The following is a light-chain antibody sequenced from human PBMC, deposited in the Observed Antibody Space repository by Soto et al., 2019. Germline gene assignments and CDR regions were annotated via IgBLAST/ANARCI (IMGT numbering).Light chain of an antibody. CDR2: DVS. V-gene: IGKV3-15*01. J-gene: IGKJ5*01. Sequence: EIVMTQSPATLAVSSGERAALSCRAGQGVTTNFAWYQQKSGQSPRLLIYDVSTRATGVPDRFSGTGSETDFTLTISGLQSDDSAVYFCQKYNNWPFSCGQGTRREIK. CDR3: QKYNNWPFS. CDR1: QGVTTN.